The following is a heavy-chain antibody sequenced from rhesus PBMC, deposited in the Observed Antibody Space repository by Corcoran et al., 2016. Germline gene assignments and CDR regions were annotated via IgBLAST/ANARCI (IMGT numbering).Heavy chain of an antibody. CDR2: IYGSGGST. D-gene: IGHD3S6*01. Sequence: QVQLQESGPGLVKPSENLSHTCTVPGDSISDSYYRNWIRQPPGKGLEWMGRIYGSGGSTSYNPSLKSRVTISKDTSKNQFSLKLSSVTAADTAVYYCARDPRRGYYFDYWGQGVLVTVSS. J-gene: IGHJ4*01. CDR1: GDSISDSYY. V-gene: IGHV4-147*01. CDR3: ARDPRRGYYFDY.